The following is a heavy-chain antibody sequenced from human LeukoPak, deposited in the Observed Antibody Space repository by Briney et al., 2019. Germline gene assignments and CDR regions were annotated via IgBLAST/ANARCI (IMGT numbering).Heavy chain of an antibody. Sequence: GGSLRLSCAASGFTFSSYGMRWVRQAPGKGLEWVAVISYDGSNKYYADSVKGRFTISRDNAKNSLYLQMNSLRAEDTALYYCAKDIGGSGSYHPWFDAWGQGTLVTVSS. J-gene: IGHJ5*02. V-gene: IGHV3-30*18. CDR2: ISYDGSNK. D-gene: IGHD3-10*01. CDR1: GFTFSSYG. CDR3: AKDIGGSGSYHPWFDA.